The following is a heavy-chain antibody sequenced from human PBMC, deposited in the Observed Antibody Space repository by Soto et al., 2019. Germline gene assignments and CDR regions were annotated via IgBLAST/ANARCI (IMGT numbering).Heavy chain of an antibody. Sequence: EALKLSFKGSGYSFTSYWIGWVRQMPGKGLEWMGIIYPGDSDTRYSPSFQGQVTISADKSISTAYLQWSSLKASDTAMYYCARRRSNTNPFDPWGQGTLVTVSS. CDR1: GYSFTSYW. J-gene: IGHJ5*02. CDR3: ARRRSNTNPFDP. CDR2: IYPGDSDT. D-gene: IGHD2-2*01. V-gene: IGHV5-51*01.